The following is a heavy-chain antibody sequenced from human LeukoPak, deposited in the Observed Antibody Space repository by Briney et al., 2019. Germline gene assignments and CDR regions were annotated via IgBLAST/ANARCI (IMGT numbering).Heavy chain of an antibody. CDR1: GGTFSSYA. CDR3: ATGTPGHGSLYYYYYYMDV. J-gene: IGHJ6*03. V-gene: IGHV1-69*06. CDR2: IIPIFGTA. D-gene: IGHD2-2*01. Sequence: ASVKVSCKASGGTFSSYAISWVRQAPGQGLEWMGGIIPIFGTANYAQKFQGRVTMTEDTSTDTAYMELSSLRSEDTAVYYCATGTPGHGSLYYYYYYMDVWGKGTTVTVSS.